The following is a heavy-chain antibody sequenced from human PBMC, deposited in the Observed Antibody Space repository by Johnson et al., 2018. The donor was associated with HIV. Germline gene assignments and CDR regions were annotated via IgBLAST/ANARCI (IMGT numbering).Heavy chain of an antibody. V-gene: IGHV3-7*05. J-gene: IGHJ3*02. CDR3: ARDHSVYDIPAGAFDI. CDR1: GFTFSSYW. CDR2: IKQDGSEK. D-gene: IGHD5/OR15-5a*01. Sequence: EQLVESGGGLVQPGGSLRLSCAASGFTFSSYWMSWVRQAPGKGLEWVANIKQDGSEKYYVDSVKGRFTISRDNAKNSLYLQMNSLRAEDTAVYYCARDHSVYDIPAGAFDIWGQGTMVTVSS.